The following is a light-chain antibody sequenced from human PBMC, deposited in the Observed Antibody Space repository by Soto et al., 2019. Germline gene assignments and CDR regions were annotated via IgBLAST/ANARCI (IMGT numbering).Light chain of an antibody. CDR2: AAS. CDR1: QSVSSN. CDR3: HQYNNWPPMYT. J-gene: IGKJ2*01. Sequence: EIVMTQSPATLSVSPGERATLSCRASQSVSSNLAWYQQKPGQAPRLLIYAASTRATAIPARFSGSGSGTEFTLTISSLHSEDFAVYYCHQYNNWPPMYTFGQGTKLEIK. V-gene: IGKV3-15*01.